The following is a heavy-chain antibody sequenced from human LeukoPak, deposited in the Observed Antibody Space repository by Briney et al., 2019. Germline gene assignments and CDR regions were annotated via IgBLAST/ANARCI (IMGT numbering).Heavy chain of an antibody. CDR2: IVGSGGST. D-gene: IGHD2-15*01. J-gene: IGHJ3*01. V-gene: IGHV3-23*01. Sequence: GGSLRLSCAASGFTFSTYALSWVRQPPGKGLEWVSSIVGSGGSTFYADSVKGRFSISRDSSKHTLYQQMNTLRADDTAVYYCAKDGSNDWRWGAFDVWGQGTMVTVSS. CDR1: GFTFSTYA. CDR3: AKDGSNDWRWGAFDV.